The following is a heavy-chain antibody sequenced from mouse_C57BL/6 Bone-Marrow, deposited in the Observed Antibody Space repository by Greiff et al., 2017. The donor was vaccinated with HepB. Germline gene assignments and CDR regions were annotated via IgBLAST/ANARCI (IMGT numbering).Heavy chain of an antibody. V-gene: IGHV14-4*01. CDR3: ATFMTTEGGVAY. CDR1: GFNIKDDY. CDR2: IDPENGDT. Sequence: VQLQQSGAELVRPGASVKLSCTASGFNIKDDYMHWVKQRPEQGLEWIGWIDPENGDTEDASKFQGKATITADTSSNTAYLQRSSLTSGDTAVYDCATFMTTEGGVAYWGRGTRVTVSA. D-gene: IGHD1-1*01. J-gene: IGHJ3*01.